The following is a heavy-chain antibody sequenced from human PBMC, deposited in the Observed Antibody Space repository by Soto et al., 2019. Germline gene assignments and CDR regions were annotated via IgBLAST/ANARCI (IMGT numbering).Heavy chain of an antibody. CDR1: GFTFSSYA. J-gene: IGHJ6*03. V-gene: IGHV3-23*01. D-gene: IGHD2-2*01. Sequence: EVQLLESGGGLVQPGGSLRLSCAASGFTFSSYAMSWVRQAPGKGLEWVSAISGSGGSTYYADSVKGRFTISRDNSKNTLYLQMNSLRAEDTAVYYCAKDPSRTNGYYYYYMDVWGKGTTVTVSS. CDR3: AKDPSRTNGYYYYYMDV. CDR2: ISGSGGST.